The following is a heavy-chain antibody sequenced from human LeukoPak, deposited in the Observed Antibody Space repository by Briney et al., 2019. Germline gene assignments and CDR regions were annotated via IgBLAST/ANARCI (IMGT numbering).Heavy chain of an antibody. D-gene: IGHD3-22*01. J-gene: IGHJ4*02. CDR2: INPNSGGT. CDR1: GYTLTGYY. Sequence: ASVKVSCKASGYTLTGYYMHWVRQAPGQGLEWMGWINPNSGGTNYAQKFQGRVTMTRDTSISTAYMELSRLRSDDTAVYYCARDRDSSGYLDYWGQGTLVTVSS. CDR3: ARDRDSSGYLDY. V-gene: IGHV1-2*02.